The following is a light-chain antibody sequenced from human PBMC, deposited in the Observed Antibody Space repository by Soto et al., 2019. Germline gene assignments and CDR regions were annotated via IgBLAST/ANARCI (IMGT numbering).Light chain of an antibody. CDR2: NNN. Sequence: QSVLSQPPSASGTPGQRVTISCSGSSSNIGSYYVHWYQQLSGTAPKLLIYNNNLRPSGVPDRLSGSKSGTSASLAISGLXXEDEADYYCAAWDDSLRAYVFGPGTKLTVL. V-gene: IGLV1-47*02. CDR3: AAWDDSLRAYV. J-gene: IGLJ1*01. CDR1: SSNIGSYY.